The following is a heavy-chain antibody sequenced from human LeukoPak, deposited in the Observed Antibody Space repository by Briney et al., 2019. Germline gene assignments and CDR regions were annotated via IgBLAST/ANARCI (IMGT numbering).Heavy chain of an antibody. CDR2: ISYDGTNK. D-gene: IGHD5-18*01. V-gene: IGHV3-30-3*01. CDR3: AREDYGYSYGSVDY. J-gene: IGHJ4*02. Sequence: GGSLRLSCAASGFTFSSYALHWVRQAPGKGLEWVAVISYDGTNKFYADSVKGRFTISRDNSKNTMFLQMNRLRAEDTALYYCAREDYGYSYGSVDYWGQGTLVTVSS. CDR1: GFTFSSYA.